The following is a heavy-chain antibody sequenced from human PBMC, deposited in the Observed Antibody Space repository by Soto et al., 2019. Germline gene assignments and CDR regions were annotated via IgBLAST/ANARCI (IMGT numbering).Heavy chain of an antibody. V-gene: IGHV1-18*01. CDR3: ARDLPLEALDY. Sequence: QVQLVQSGAEEKKPGASVKVSCKASGYTFSSYGISWVRQAPGQGLEWMGWISTDNGHTNYAQQFQGRVTLTTETSTRTAYMELRGLRSDDTAVYYCARDLPLEALDYWGQGTLVTVSS. CDR1: GYTFSSYG. CDR2: ISTDNGHT. J-gene: IGHJ4*02.